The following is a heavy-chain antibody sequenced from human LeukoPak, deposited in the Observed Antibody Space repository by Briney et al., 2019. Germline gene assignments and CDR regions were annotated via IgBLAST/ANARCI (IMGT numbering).Heavy chain of an antibody. J-gene: IGHJ5*02. CDR2: IKKDGSEK. V-gene: IGHV3-7*04. CDR3: ARVLHKRNYDSSDYYGS. CDR1: GFTFSSYF. Sequence: GGSLRLSCAASGFTFSSYFMSWVRQAPGKGLEWVANIKKDGSEKYYVDSVKGRFTISRDNAKNSLYLQLNSLRAEDTAVYYCARVLHKRNYDSSDYYGSWGQGTLVTVSS. D-gene: IGHD3-22*01.